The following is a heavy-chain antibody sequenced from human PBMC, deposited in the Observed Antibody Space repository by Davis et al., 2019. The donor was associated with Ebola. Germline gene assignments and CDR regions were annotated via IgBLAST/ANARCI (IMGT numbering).Heavy chain of an antibody. Sequence: PSETLSLTCAVYGGSFSGYYWSWIRQPPGKGLEWIGEINHSGSTNYNPSLKSRVTISVDTSKNQFSLKLSSVTAADTAVYYCAREVGDTIFGVVILHYFDYWGQGTLVTVSS. CDR2: INHSGST. V-gene: IGHV4-34*01. J-gene: IGHJ4*02. CDR1: GGSFSGYY. CDR3: AREVGDTIFGVVILHYFDY. D-gene: IGHD3-3*01.